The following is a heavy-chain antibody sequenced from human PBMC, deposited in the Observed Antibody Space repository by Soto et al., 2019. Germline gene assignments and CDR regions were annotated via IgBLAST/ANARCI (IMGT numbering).Heavy chain of an antibody. CDR2: ISTEAIYR. CDR1: GSTFSGHA. Sequence: GGSLRLSCAASGSTFSGHALHWVLQAPGKWLDWVAAISTEAIYRVYADSVTGRFTVSRDNFKNTVDLQMHILRIEDTPIYKCRRDVAVGGSRGIIGYWRRGTQVTFSS. J-gene: IGHJ4*02. D-gene: IGHD1-26*01. V-gene: IGHV3-30-3*01. CDR3: RRDVAVGGSRGIIGY.